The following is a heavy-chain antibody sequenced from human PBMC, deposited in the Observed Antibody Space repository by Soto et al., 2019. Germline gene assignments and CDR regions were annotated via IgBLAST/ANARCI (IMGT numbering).Heavy chain of an antibody. Sequence: QVQLVESGGGVVQPGRSLRLSCAAAGFTFSSYGMHWVRQAPGKGLEWVAVVSYDGSNKYCADSVKGRFTISRDNSKNTLYLQMNSLRAEDTAVYYCAKDPLDYDSSGYRYWYFDLWGRGTLVTVSS. J-gene: IGHJ2*01. CDR3: AKDPLDYDSSGYRYWYFDL. V-gene: IGHV3-30*18. CDR1: GFTFSSYG. D-gene: IGHD3-22*01. CDR2: VSYDGSNK.